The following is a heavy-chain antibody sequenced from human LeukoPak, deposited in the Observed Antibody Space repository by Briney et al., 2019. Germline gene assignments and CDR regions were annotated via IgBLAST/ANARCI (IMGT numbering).Heavy chain of an antibody. Sequence: SETLSLTCAVSGGSISISSHYWSWIRQPPGKGLEWIGYVYYSGRTTYNPSPKSRVTMSVDPSKNQFSLKLTSVTAADTAVYYCARGGQDSSGYWYLDHWGQGTLATVSS. D-gene: IGHD3-22*01. J-gene: IGHJ4*02. CDR2: VYYSGRT. CDR3: ARGGQDSSGYWYLDH. V-gene: IGHV4-61*01. CDR1: GGSISISSHY.